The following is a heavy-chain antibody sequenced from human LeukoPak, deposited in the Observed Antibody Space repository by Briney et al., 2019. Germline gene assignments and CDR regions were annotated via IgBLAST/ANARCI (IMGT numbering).Heavy chain of an antibody. CDR2: ISGSGDNT. J-gene: IGHJ3*02. V-gene: IGHV3-23*01. Sequence: GGSLRLSCAASGFTFRYYAMSWVRQAPGKGLEWVSSISGSGDNTYYADSVKGRFTISRDNSKNTLSLQMNSLRAEDTAVYYCAKLAWPDIWGQGTMVTVSS. CDR1: GFTFRYYA. CDR3: AKLAWPDI.